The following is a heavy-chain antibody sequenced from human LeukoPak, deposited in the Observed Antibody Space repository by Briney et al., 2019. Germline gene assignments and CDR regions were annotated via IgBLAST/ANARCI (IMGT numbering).Heavy chain of an antibody. D-gene: IGHD3-22*01. V-gene: IGHV4-38-2*01. Sequence: SETLSLTCAVSGYSISSGYYWGWIRQPPGKGLEWIGSIYHSGSTYYNPSLKSRVTISVDTSKNQFSLKLSSVTAADTAIYYCARHDSSGVDAFDIWGLGTMVTVSS. CDR1: GYSISSGYY. CDR3: ARHDSSGVDAFDI. J-gene: IGHJ3*02. CDR2: IYHSGST.